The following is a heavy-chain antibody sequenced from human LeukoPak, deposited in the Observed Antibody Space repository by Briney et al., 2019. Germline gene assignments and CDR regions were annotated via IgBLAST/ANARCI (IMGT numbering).Heavy chain of an antibody. CDR3: ARDTYEPGLIDF. D-gene: IGHD3-3*01. CDR1: GFTFSLYA. CDR2: INSGSDDI. Sequence: GGSLRLSCAASGFTFSLYAMNWVRQAPGKGLEWVSYINSGSDDIHYTESVMGRFDISRDNAKKTLYLQMNRLRAEDTAVYYCARDTYEPGLIDFWGQGTLVSVSS. V-gene: IGHV3-21*05. J-gene: IGHJ4*02.